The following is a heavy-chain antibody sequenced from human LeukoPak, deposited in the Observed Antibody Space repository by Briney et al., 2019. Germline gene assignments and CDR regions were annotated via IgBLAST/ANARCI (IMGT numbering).Heavy chain of an antibody. V-gene: IGHV5-51*01. CDR2: IYPGDSDT. CDR3: ARLGTSATYFDL. Sequence: GESLKISCKGSGYSFIRNWIGWVRQMPGKGLEWMAIIYPGDSDTRYSPSFQGQVTISADKSISTAYLQLSSLTASDTAMYYCARLGTSATYFDLWGQGTLVTVSS. D-gene: IGHD2-15*01. J-gene: IGHJ4*02. CDR1: GYSFIRNW.